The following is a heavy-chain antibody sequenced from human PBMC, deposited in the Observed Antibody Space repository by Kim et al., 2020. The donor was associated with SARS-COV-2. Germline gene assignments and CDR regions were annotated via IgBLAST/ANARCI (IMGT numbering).Heavy chain of an antibody. CDR2: INWNGAIV. J-gene: IGHJ4*02. CDR1: GFSFGNNA. CDR3: VKVRGGGSSVYYFDS. D-gene: IGHD1-26*01. Sequence: GGSLRLSCAASGFSFGNNAMHWVRQAPGKGLEWVASINWNGAIVGYADSVKGRFTISRDNAENSLHLQMNSLRTEDTAFYYCVKVRGGGSSVYYFDSWGQGTLVTVSS. V-gene: IGHV3-9*01.